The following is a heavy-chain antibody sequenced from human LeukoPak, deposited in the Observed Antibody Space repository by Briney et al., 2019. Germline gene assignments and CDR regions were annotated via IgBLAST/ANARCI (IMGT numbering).Heavy chain of an antibody. Sequence: PSQTLSLTCTVSGGSISSGGYYWSWIRQHPGKGLEWIGYIYYSGSTYYNPSLKSRVTISVDTSKSQFSLKLSSVTAADTAVYYCARGMVRGVRPYYGMDVWGQGTTVTVSS. J-gene: IGHJ6*02. D-gene: IGHD3-10*01. CDR1: GGSISSGGYY. CDR3: ARGMVRGVRPYYGMDV. CDR2: IYYSGST. V-gene: IGHV4-31*03.